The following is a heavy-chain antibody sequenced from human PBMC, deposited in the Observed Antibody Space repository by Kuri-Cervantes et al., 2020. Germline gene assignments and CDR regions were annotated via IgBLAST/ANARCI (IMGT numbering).Heavy chain of an antibody. V-gene: IGHV3-21*01. CDR1: GFTFSSYG. Sequence: GESLKISCAASGFTFSSYGMHWVRQAPGKGLEWVSSISSSSSYIYYADSVKGRFTISRDNAKNSLYLQMNSLRAEDTAVYYCAREGSTVVTPFDYWGQGTLVTVSS. CDR2: ISSSSSYI. J-gene: IGHJ4*02. CDR3: AREGSTVVTPFDY. D-gene: IGHD4-23*01.